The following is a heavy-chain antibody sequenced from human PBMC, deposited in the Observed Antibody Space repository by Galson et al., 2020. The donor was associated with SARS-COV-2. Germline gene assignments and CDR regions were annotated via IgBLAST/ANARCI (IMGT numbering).Heavy chain of an antibody. CDR1: GYSFTSYW. CDR3: ARHFYPDDYRNHRPSYYFDY. D-gene: IGHD4-4*01. V-gene: IGHV5-51*01. J-gene: IGHJ4*02. CDR2: IYPGDSDT. Sequence: KIGESLKISCKGSGYSFTSYWIGWVRQMPGKGLEWMGIIYPGDSDTRYSPSFQGQVTISADKSISTAYLQWSSLKASDTAMYYCARHFYPDDYRNHRPSYYFDYWGQGNLVTVSS.